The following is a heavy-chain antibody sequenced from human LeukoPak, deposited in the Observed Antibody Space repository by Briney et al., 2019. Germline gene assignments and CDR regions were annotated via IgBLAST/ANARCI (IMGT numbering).Heavy chain of an antibody. J-gene: IGHJ6*02. CDR3: ARDLMFGLGPPL. CDR2: ISTNHGYI. Sequence: GGSLRLSCAASGITFNGYTVNWVRQAPGKGLEWVSSISTNHGYIYYADSVRGRFTISRDNAQKSVYLQMNNLRAEDTAVYYCARDLMFGLGPPLWGRGTTATVSS. V-gene: IGHV3-21*04. CDR1: GITFNGYT. D-gene: IGHD3-3*01.